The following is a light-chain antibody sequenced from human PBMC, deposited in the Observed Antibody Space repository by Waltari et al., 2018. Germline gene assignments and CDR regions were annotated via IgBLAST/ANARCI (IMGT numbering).Light chain of an antibody. CDR1: SXIXXAXXR. CDR3: XXWYNSXXV. CDR2: YKLDFDQ. J-gene: IGLJ3*02. Sequence: QXVLTXPASXSASPGASAXLTCTLXSXIXXAXXRXYWYQQKPGSPPRYLRRYKLDFDQXQGSGVPXRFSGSXDVSANAGXXXISGXXXEDXAXYXXXXWYNSXXVXXGXTXVTVL. V-gene: IGLV5-45*01.